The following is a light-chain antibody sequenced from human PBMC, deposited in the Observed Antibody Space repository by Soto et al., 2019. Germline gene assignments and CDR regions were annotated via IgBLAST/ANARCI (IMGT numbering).Light chain of an antibody. Sequence: QAVVTQPPSVSGAPGQRVIISCTGSSSNIGAGYNVHWYQHLPGTAPKVLIYGNRHRPSGVPDRFSGSKSGTSASLAITGLQADDEADYYCQSYDISLSGVVFGGGTKLTVL. V-gene: IGLV1-40*01. CDR2: GNR. CDR3: QSYDISLSGVV. J-gene: IGLJ2*01. CDR1: SSNIGAGYN.